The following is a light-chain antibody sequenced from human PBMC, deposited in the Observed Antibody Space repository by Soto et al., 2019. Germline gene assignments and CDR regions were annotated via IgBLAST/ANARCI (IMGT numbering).Light chain of an antibody. J-gene: IGLJ2*01. V-gene: IGLV2-14*03. CDR2: DVI. CDR1: SSDIGAYNF. CDR3: TSWTTSTTMI. Sequence: QSVLTQPASVSGSPGQSITISCTGTSSDIGAYNFVSWYQQHPGKALKLMLYDVIIRPSGVSNRFSGSKSGNTASLTISGLQAEDEADYYCTSWTTSTTMIFGGGTKVTVL.